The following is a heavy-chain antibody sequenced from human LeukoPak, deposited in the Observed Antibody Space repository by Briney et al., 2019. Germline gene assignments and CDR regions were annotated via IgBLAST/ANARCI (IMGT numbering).Heavy chain of an antibody. J-gene: IGHJ5*02. Sequence: SQTLSLTCTVSGGSISSGGYYWSWIRRHPGKGLEWIGYIYYSGSTYYNPSLKSRVTISVDTSKNQFSLKLSSVTAADTAVYYCARARLGAATSFDPWGQGTLVTVSS. V-gene: IGHV4-31*03. CDR1: GGSISSGGYY. D-gene: IGHD2-15*01. CDR2: IYYSGST. CDR3: ARARLGAATSFDP.